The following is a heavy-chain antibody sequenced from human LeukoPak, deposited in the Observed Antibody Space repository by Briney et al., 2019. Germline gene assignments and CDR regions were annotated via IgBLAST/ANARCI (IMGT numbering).Heavy chain of an antibody. Sequence: GGFLRLSCAASGFTFSNAWMSWVRQAPGKGLEWVGRIKSKTDGGTTDYAAPVKGRFTISRDDSKNTLYLQMNSLNTEDTAVYYCCHYSTGFFGYWGQGTLVSVSA. D-gene: IGHD6-19*01. CDR3: CHYSTGFFGY. V-gene: IGHV3-15*01. J-gene: IGHJ4*02. CDR2: IKSKTDGGTT. CDR1: GFTFSNAW.